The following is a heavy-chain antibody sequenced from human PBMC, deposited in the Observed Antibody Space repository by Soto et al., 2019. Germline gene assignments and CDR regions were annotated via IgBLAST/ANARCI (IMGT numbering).Heavy chain of an antibody. CDR3: TTLSGSYYYYYYGMDV. J-gene: IGHJ6*01. Sequence: GGSLRLSCAASGFTFSNAWMSWVRQAPGKGLEWVGRIKSKTDGGTTDYAAPVKGRFTISRDDSKNTLYLQMNSLKTEDTAVYYCTTLSGSYYYYYYGMDVWGQGTTVTVSS. V-gene: IGHV3-15*01. CDR1: GFTFSNAW. CDR2: IKSKTDGGTT. D-gene: IGHD1-26*01.